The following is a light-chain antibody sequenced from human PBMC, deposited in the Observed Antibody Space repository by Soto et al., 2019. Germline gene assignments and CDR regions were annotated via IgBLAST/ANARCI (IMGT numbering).Light chain of an antibody. CDR3: QQSYSGPLT. V-gene: IGKV1-39*01. J-gene: IGKJ4*01. Sequence: DIQMTQSPSTLSASVGARVTITGRASQSISSYLNWYQQKPGKAPKVLIYAASSLQSGVPSRFSGIGSGTDFTLSISSLQPEEFATYYCQQSYSGPLTFGGGTKVAI. CDR1: QSISSY. CDR2: AAS.